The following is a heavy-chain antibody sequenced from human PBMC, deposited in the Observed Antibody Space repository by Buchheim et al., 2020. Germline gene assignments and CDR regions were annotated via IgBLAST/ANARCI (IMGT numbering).Heavy chain of an antibody. D-gene: IGHD6-13*01. J-gene: IGHJ4*02. CDR3: ARDGRSSSWTPPTD. V-gene: IGHV3-30-3*01. Sequence: QVQLVESGGGVVQPGRSLRLSCAASGFTFSSYAMHWVRQAPGKGLEWVAVISYDGSNKYYADSVKGRFTISRDNSKNTLYLQMNSLRAEDTAVYYCARDGRSSSWTPPTDWGQGTL. CDR2: ISYDGSNK. CDR1: GFTFSSYA.